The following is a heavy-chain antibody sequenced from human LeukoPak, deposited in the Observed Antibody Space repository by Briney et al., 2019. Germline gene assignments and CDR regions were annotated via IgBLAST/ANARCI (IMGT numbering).Heavy chain of an antibody. D-gene: IGHD2-15*01. Sequence: PSETLSLTCTVSGGSVSSGSYYWSWIRQPPGKGLEWIGEINHSGRTNYNPSLNSRVTISIDTSKNQFSLKLSSVTAADTAVYYCARVGRPYAFDIWGQGTMVSVSS. CDR2: INHSGRT. J-gene: IGHJ3*02. CDR1: GGSVSSGSYY. V-gene: IGHV4-61*01. CDR3: ARVGRPYAFDI.